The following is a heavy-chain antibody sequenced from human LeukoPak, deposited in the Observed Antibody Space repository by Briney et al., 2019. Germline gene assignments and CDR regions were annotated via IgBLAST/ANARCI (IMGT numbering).Heavy chain of an antibody. CDR1: GFSFSSYA. D-gene: IGHD3-22*01. CDR2: ISYDGSNK. Sequence: GGSLRLSCAASGFSFSSYAMHWVRQAPGKGLEWAAVISYDGSNKYYADSVKARFTISRDNSKNTLYLQMNSLRAEDTAVYYCARGLAYYYDSSAYFLDYWGQGTLVTVSS. J-gene: IGHJ4*02. CDR3: ARGLAYYYDSSAYFLDY. V-gene: IGHV3-30*04.